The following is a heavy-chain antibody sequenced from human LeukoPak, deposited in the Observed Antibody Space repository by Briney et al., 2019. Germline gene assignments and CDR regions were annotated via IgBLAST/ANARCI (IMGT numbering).Heavy chain of an antibody. V-gene: IGHV1-69*04. Sequence: SVKVSCKASGGTFSSYAISWVRQAPGQGLEWMGRIIPILGIANYAQKFQGRVTITADKSTSTAYMELSSLRPEDTAVYYCARGTRGYSFDYWGQGTLVTVSS. D-gene: IGHD3-22*01. CDR3: ARGTRGYSFDY. J-gene: IGHJ4*02. CDR2: IIPILGIA. CDR1: GGTFSSYA.